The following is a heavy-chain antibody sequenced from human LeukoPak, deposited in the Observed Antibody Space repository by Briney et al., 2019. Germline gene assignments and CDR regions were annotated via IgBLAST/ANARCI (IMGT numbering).Heavy chain of an antibody. CDR1: GFTFSSYS. CDR3: ASMEIAPAGKDAFDI. CDR2: ISGSSYYI. Sequence: GGSLRLSCAASGFTFSSYSMNWVRQAPGKGLEWVSSISGSSYYIYYADSVRGRFTISRDNAENSVYLQMNSLRAEDTAVYYCASMEIAPAGKDAFDIWGQGTMVTVSS. D-gene: IGHD6-13*01. V-gene: IGHV3-21*01. J-gene: IGHJ3*02.